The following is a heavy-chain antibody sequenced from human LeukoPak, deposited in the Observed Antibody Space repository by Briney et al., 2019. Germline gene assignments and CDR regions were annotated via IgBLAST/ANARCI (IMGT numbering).Heavy chain of an antibody. D-gene: IGHD3-22*01. CDR1: GYTFTCYY. Sequence: GASVKVSCKASGYTFTCYYMHWVRQAPGQGLEWMGWINPNSGGTNYAQKFQGRVTMTRDTSISTAYMELSRLRSDDTAVYYCAREIGYYYDSSGYYDYWGQGTLVTVSS. J-gene: IGHJ4*02. CDR3: AREIGYYYDSSGYYDY. V-gene: IGHV1-2*02. CDR2: INPNSGGT.